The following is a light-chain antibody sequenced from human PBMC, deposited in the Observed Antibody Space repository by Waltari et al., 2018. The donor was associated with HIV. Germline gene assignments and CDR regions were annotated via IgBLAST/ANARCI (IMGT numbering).Light chain of an antibody. CDR1: QSVTSS. CDR3: HQRSNLPGT. V-gene: IGKV3-11*01. CDR2: DAS. J-gene: IGKJ2*01. Sequence: DIALTHSPATLSFSPGARAPLSCRASQSVTSSLVWFHQKPGQPPRLLIYDASFRATGIPARFSGSGSGTDFTLTIRSLEAEYSAVYCCHQRSNLPGTFGQGTNLEI.